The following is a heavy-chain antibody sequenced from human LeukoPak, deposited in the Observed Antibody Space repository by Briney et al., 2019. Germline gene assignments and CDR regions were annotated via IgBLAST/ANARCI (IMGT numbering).Heavy chain of an antibody. CDR2: IYYSGST. V-gene: IGHV4-59*01. Sequence: PSETLSLSCTVSGGSISSYYWSWIRQPPGKGLEWIGYIYYSGSTNYNPSLKSRVTISVDTSKNQFSLKLSSVTAADTAVYYCAGLDSGDLQALNYWGQGTLVTVSS. J-gene: IGHJ4*02. CDR3: AGLDSGDLQALNY. CDR1: GGSISSYY. D-gene: IGHD4-17*01.